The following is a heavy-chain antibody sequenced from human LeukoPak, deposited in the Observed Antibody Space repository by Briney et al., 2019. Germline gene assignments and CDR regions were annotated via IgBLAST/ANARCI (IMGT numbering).Heavy chain of an antibody. Sequence: GGYLRLYCAASGFTFSSYGMHWVRQAPGKGLEWVAVISYDGSNKYYADSVKGRFTISRDNSKNTLYLQMNSLRAEDTAVYYCAKDIRYSSSSVDYFDYWGQGTLVTVSS. V-gene: IGHV3-30*18. J-gene: IGHJ4*02. D-gene: IGHD6-6*01. CDR1: GFTFSSYG. CDR2: ISYDGSNK. CDR3: AKDIRYSSSSVDYFDY.